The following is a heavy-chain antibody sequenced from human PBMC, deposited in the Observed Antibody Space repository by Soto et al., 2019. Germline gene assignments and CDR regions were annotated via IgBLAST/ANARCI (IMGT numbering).Heavy chain of an antibody. CDR3: ARGPVSSRGSRPFNY. V-gene: IGHV3-48*01. CDR2: ISRSSSPI. J-gene: IGHJ4*02. Sequence: GGSLRLSCAASGFTFSSYSMNWVRQAPGKGLEWVSYISRSSSPIYYADSVKGRFTISRDNAKNSLHLQMNSLRGEDTALYYFARGPVSSRGSRPFNYWGQGTLVTFS. D-gene: IGHD6-13*01. CDR1: GFTFSSYS.